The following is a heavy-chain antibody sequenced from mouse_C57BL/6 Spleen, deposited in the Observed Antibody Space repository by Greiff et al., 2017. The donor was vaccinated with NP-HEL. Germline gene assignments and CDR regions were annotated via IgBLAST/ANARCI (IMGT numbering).Heavy chain of an antibody. Sequence: QVQLQQPGAELVKPGASVKLSCKASGYTFTSYWMQWVKQRPGQGLEWIGEIDPSDSYTNYNQKFKGKATLTVDTSSSTAYMQLSSLTSEDSAVYYCARTTVVATWDFDYWGQGTTLTVSS. D-gene: IGHD1-1*01. CDR1: GYTFTSYW. J-gene: IGHJ2*01. CDR2: IDPSDSYT. V-gene: IGHV1-50*01. CDR3: ARTTVVATWDFDY.